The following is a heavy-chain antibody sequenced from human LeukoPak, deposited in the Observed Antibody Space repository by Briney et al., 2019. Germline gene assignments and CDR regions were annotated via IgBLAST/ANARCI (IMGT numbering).Heavy chain of an antibody. CDR2: IIPIFGTA. Sequence: SVKVSCKASGGTFSSYAISWVRQAPGQGLKWMGRIIPIFGTANYAQKFQGRVTITTDESTSTAYMELSSLRSEDTAVYYCARDRVVRGVINYYYYYMDVWGKGTTVTVSS. CDR3: ARDRVVRGVINYYYYYMDV. CDR1: GGTFSSYA. J-gene: IGHJ6*03. D-gene: IGHD3-10*01. V-gene: IGHV1-69*05.